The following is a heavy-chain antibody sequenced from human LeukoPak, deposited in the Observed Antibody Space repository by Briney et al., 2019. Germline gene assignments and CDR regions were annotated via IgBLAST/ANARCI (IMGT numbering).Heavy chain of an antibody. V-gene: IGHV3-7*01. CDR1: GFTFGNYW. J-gene: IGHJ3*02. Sequence: PGGSLRLSCAASGFTFGNYWMTWVRQPPGKGLEWVANINQTGSEKYYVDSVKGRFAVSRDNVKNSLYLQMDSLRVEDSAVYYCARDEGSFDMWGQGTMVTVSS. CDR2: INQTGSEK. CDR3: ARDEGSFDM.